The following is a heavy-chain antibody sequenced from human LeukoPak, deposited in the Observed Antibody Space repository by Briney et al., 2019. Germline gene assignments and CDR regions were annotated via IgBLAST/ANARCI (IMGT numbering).Heavy chain of an antibody. V-gene: IGHV3-23*01. CDR2: ISGSGGST. CDR3: AKSGYYYYDSSGYDY. CDR1: GFTFSSYA. D-gene: IGHD3-22*01. J-gene: IGHJ4*02. Sequence: GGSLRLSCAASGFTFSSYAMSWVRQAPGKGLEWVSAISGSGGSTYYADSVKGRFTISRDNSKNTLYLQMNSLRAEDTAVYYCAKSGYYYYDSSGYDYWGQGTLVTDSS.